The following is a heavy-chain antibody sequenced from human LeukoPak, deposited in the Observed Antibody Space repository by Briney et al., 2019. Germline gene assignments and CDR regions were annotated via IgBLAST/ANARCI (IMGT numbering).Heavy chain of an antibody. J-gene: IGHJ6*03. V-gene: IGHV3-7*01. D-gene: IGHD2-2*01. CDR3: ARNRVPAATEYYYYYYTDV. CDR1: GFTFSSYA. CDR2: IKQDGSEK. Sequence: GGSLRLSCAASGFTFSSYAMSWVRQAPGKGLEWVANIKQDGSEKYYVDSVKGRFTISRDNSKNTLYLQMNSLRAEDTAVYYCARNRVPAATEYYYYYYTDVWGKGTTVTVSS.